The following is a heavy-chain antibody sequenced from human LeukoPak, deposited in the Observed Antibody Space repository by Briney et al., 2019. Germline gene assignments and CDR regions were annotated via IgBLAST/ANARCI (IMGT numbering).Heavy chain of an antibody. J-gene: IGHJ4*02. CDR3: ARDDYGDYVN. CDR2: IYYSGST. CDR1: GGSISSYY. Sequence: PSETLSLTCTVSGGSISSYYWSWIRQPPGKGLEWIGYIYYSGSTNYNPSLKSRVTISVDTSKNQFSLKLSSVTAADTAVYYCARDDYGDYVNWGQGTLVTVSS. D-gene: IGHD4-17*01. V-gene: IGHV4-59*01.